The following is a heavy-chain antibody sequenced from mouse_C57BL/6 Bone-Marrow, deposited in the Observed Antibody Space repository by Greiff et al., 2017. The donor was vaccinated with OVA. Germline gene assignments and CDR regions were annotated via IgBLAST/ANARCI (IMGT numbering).Heavy chain of an antibody. CDR1: GYTFTSYW. CDR3: ARNDYDSFYAMDY. CDR2: IDASDSET. J-gene: IGHJ4*01. D-gene: IGHD2-4*01. V-gene: IGHV1-52*01. Sequence: VQLQQSGAELVRPGSSVKLSCKASGYTFTSYWMHWGKQRPIQGLEWIGNIDASDSETHYNQQFKDKATLTLDKSSSTAYMQLSILTSEDSAVYYCARNDYDSFYAMDYWGQGTSVTVSS.